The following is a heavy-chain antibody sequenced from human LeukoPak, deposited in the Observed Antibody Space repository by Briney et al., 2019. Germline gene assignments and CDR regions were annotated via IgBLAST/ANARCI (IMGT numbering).Heavy chain of an antibody. J-gene: IGHJ4*02. Sequence: SETLSLTCTVSGGSFTSYYWSWIRQPPGQGLEWIGHIYYSGNTNYNPSLKSRVTISVDTSKNQFSLKLSCVTAADTAVYYCASQPLLLYYFDYWGQGPLVTVSS. CDR2: IYYSGNT. CDR3: ASQPLLLYYFDY. CDR1: GGSFTSYY. V-gene: IGHV4-59*01. D-gene: IGHD2-21*02.